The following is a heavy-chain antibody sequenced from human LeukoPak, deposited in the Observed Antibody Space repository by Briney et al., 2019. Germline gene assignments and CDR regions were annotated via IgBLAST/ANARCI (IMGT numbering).Heavy chain of an antibody. Sequence: SETLSLTCAVYGGSFSGYYWSWIRQPPGKGLEWIGEINNSGSTNYNPSLKSRVTISVDTSKNQFSLKLSSVTAADTAVYYCARLGIGYSGYRNYYYMDVWGKGTTVTISS. CDR3: ARLGIGYSGYRNYYYMDV. J-gene: IGHJ6*03. V-gene: IGHV4-34*01. CDR2: INNSGST. CDR1: GGSFSGYY. D-gene: IGHD5-12*01.